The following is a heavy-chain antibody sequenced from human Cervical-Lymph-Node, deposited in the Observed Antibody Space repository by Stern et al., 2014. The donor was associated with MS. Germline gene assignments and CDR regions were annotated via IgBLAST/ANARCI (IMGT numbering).Heavy chain of an antibody. J-gene: IGHJ4*02. CDR3: ARDRAGIFDY. CDR1: GYTFSNYG. Sequence: QVQLMQSGAEVKEPGASVKVSCKASGYTFSNYGITWVRQAPGQGLEYMGWISDYNGNTNYAQKLQGRVTMTTDTSTSTAYMELRSLRSDDTAVYYCARDRAGIFDYWGQGTLVTVSS. CDR2: ISDYNGNT. V-gene: IGHV1-18*04. D-gene: IGHD1-1*01.